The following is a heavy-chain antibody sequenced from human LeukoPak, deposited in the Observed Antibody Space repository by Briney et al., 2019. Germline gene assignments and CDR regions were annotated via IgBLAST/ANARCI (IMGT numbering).Heavy chain of an antibody. D-gene: IGHD3-3*01. CDR2: ISSSSSYI. CDR1: GFTFSSYS. CDR3: AREGIQYYDFWSGPKWFDP. V-gene: IGHV3-21*01. Sequence: PGGSLRLSCAASGFTFSSYSMNWVRQAPGKGLEWVSSISSSSSYIYYADLVKGRFAISRDNAKNSLYLQMNSLRAEDTAVYYCAREGIQYYDFWSGPKWFDPWGQGTLVTVSS. J-gene: IGHJ5*02.